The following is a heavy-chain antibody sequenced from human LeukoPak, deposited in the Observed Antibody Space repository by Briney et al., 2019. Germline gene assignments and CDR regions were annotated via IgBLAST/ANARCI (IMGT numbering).Heavy chain of an antibody. D-gene: IGHD3-9*01. CDR1: GGSISSYY. Sequence: SETLSLTCTVSGGSISSYYWSWIRQPPGKGLEWIGYIYYSGSTYYNPSLKSRVTISVDTSKNQFSLKLSSVTAADTAVYYCARGDDILTGYPGYWGQGTLVTVSS. J-gene: IGHJ4*02. CDR2: IYYSGST. CDR3: ARGDDILTGYPGY. V-gene: IGHV4-59*12.